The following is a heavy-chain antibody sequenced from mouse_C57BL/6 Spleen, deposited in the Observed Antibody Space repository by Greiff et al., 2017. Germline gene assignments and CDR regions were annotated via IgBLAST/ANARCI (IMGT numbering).Heavy chain of an antibody. V-gene: IGHV1-55*01. Sequence: QVKLQQPGAELVKPGASVQMSCQASGYTFTSYWITWVKQRPGQGLGWIGDIYPGSGSTNYNEKFKSKATLTVDTSSSTAYMQLSSLTSEDSSVYYCARGDHYDGSSFDYWGQGTSLTVSS. D-gene: IGHD1-1*01. CDR3: ARGDHYDGSSFDY. CDR2: IYPGSGST. J-gene: IGHJ2*03. CDR1: GYTFTSYW.